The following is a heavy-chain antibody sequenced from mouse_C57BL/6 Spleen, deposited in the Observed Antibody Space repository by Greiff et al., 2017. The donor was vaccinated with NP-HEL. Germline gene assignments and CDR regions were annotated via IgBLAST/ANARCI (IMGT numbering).Heavy chain of an antibody. CDR1: GYTFTSYW. CDR2: IHPNSGST. J-gene: IGHJ1*03. CDR3: ARSEDYDWYFDV. Sequence: QVQLKQPGAELVKPGASVKLSCKASGYTFTSYWMHWVKQRPGQGLEWIGMIHPNSGSTNYNEKFKSKATLTVDKSSSTAYMQLSSLTSEDSAVYYCARSEDYDWYFDVWGTGTTVTVSS. V-gene: IGHV1-64*01. D-gene: IGHD2-4*01.